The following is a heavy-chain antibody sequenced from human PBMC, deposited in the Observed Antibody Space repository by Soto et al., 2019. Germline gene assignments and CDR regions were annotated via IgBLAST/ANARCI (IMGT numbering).Heavy chain of an antibody. Sequence: GASVKVSCKASGGTFSSYAISWVRQAPGQGLEWMGGIIPIFGTANYAQKFQGRVTITADESTSTAYMELSSLRSEDTAVYYCARDRGPRVQLWSLQFDYWGQGTLVTVSS. CDR1: GGTFSSYA. V-gene: IGHV1-69*13. CDR2: IIPIFGTA. D-gene: IGHD5-18*01. CDR3: ARDRGPRVQLWSLQFDY. J-gene: IGHJ4*02.